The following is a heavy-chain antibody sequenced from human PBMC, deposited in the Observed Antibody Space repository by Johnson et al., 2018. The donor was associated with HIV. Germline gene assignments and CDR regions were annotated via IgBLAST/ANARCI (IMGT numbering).Heavy chain of an antibody. V-gene: IGHV3-30*04. CDR2: IRFDGSIE. CDR3: ARDDLRDTGAFDI. J-gene: IGHJ3*02. CDR1: GFTFSSYA. Sequence: QVQLVESGGGVVQPGRSLRLSCAASGFTFSSYAMHWVRQAPGKGLEWVAVIRFDGSIEHQRDSVKGRFSISRDNSKNTLYLQMNSLRAEDTAVYYCARDDLRDTGAFDIWGQGTMVTVSS. D-gene: IGHD2-8*02.